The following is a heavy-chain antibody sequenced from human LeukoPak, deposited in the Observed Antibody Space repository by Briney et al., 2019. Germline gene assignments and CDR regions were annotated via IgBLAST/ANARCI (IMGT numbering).Heavy chain of an antibody. D-gene: IGHD6-19*01. Sequence: ASVKVSCKASGGDFNSHIINWVRQAPGQGLEWMGWINPNSGGTNYAQKFQGRVTMTRDTSISTAYMELSRLRSDDTAVYYCARGGAQWLDFDYWGQGTLVTVSS. J-gene: IGHJ4*02. V-gene: IGHV1-2*02. CDR1: GGDFNSHI. CDR3: ARGGAQWLDFDY. CDR2: INPNSGGT.